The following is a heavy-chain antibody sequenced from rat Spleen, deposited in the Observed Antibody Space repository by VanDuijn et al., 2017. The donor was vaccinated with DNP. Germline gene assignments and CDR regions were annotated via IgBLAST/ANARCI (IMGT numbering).Heavy chain of an antibody. CDR2: ISYDGSST. CDR1: GFTFSNYD. CDR3: ARQSWDYYAMDA. D-gene: IGHD5-1*01. V-gene: IGHV5-7*01. J-gene: IGHJ4*01. Sequence: EVQLVESGGGLVQPGRSMKLSCAASGFTFSNYDMAWVRQAPKKGLEWVATISYDGSSTYYRDSVKGRFTISRDNAKSTLYLQRDSLRSEDTATYYCARQSWDYYAMDAWGQGTSVTVSS.